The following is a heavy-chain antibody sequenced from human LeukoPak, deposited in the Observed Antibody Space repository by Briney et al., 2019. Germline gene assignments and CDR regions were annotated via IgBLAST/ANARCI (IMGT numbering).Heavy chain of an antibody. CDR1: GYTFTSYG. V-gene: IGHV1-18*01. J-gene: IGHJ4*02. D-gene: IGHD6-19*01. CDR2: ISAYNGNT. CDR3: AREEISIAVAGTSSYFDY. Sequence: ASVKVSCKASGYTFTSYGISWVRQAPGQGLEWMGWISAYNGNTNYAQKLQGRVTMTTDTSTSTAYMELRSLRSDDTAVYYCAREEISIAVAGTSSYFDYWGQGTLVTVSS.